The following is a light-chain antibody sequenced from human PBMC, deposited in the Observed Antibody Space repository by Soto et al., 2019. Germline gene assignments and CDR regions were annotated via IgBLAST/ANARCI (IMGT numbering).Light chain of an antibody. J-gene: IGKJ1*01. CDR1: QSISIW. Sequence: DIQMTHSPSTLSSTEGDRVTITCRASQSISIWLAWYQQKPGKAPKILIYKASSLESGVPSRFSGSGSGTEFTLTISSLQPDDFATYYCKQYSNYTPRTFGQGTKVDIK. V-gene: IGKV1-5*03. CDR3: KQYSNYTPRT. CDR2: KAS.